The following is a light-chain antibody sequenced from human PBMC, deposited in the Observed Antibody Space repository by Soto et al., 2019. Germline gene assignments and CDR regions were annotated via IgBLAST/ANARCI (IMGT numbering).Light chain of an antibody. CDR3: QQYNNWSMT. Sequence: EIVKTKSPDTRSLSTGKRATLSCRASQSVSSNLAWYQQKPGQAPRLLIYGASTRATGIPARFSGSGSGTEFTLTISSLQSEDFAVYYCQQYNNWSMTFGQGTKLDIK. V-gene: IGKV3-15*01. J-gene: IGKJ1*01. CDR2: GAS. CDR1: QSVSSN.